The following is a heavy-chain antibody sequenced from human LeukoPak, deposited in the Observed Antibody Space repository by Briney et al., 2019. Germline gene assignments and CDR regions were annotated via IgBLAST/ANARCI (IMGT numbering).Heavy chain of an antibody. J-gene: IGHJ6*02. CDR2: IFPILVIA. CDR1: GDTFSSYA. D-gene: IGHD4-23*01. Sequence: SVKVSCKASGDTFSSYAICSVRPAPGQGLEWMGRIFPILVIANYDQKFQGRVTITPDKSTSPAYMELSSLRSEDTAVYYCARERTTVVTWRGRYYGMDVWGQGTTVTVSS. CDR3: ARERTTVVTWRGRYYGMDV. V-gene: IGHV1-69*04.